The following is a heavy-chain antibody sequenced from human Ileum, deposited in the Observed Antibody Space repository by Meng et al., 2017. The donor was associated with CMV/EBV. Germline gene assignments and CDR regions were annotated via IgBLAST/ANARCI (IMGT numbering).Heavy chain of an antibody. J-gene: IGHJ4*02. Sequence: SETLSLTCTVSGGSISSYYWSWIRQPPGKGLEWIGYIYNSGSTNYNPSLKSRVTISVDTSKNQFSLKLSSVTAADTAVYYCSGPGPFYFDYWGQGTLVTVSS. CDR1: GGSISSYY. D-gene: IGHD7-27*01. CDR2: IYNSGST. V-gene: IGHV4-59*01. CDR3: SGPGPFYFDY.